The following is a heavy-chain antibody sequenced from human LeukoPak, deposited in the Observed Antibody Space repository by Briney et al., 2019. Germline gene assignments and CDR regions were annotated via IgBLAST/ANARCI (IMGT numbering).Heavy chain of an antibody. V-gene: IGHV1-24*01. J-gene: IGHJ3*02. CDR1: GYTLTELY. D-gene: IGHD1-26*01. CDR3: ASYLHDVIAFDI. CDR2: FDPEDGET. Sequence: ASVKVSCKVSGYTLTELYMHWVRQAPGNGLEWMGGFDPEDGETIYAQKFQGRDTMPEDTSPDKAYMELSRLRSEDTAVYYCASYLHDVIAFDIWGQGTMVTVSS.